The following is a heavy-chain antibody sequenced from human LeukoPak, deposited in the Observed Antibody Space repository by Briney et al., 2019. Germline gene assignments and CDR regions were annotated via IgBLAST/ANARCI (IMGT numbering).Heavy chain of an antibody. CDR1: GFTVSSSY. Sequence: GGSLRLSCAGSGFTVSSSYMSWVRQAPGKGLEWVSVLYGDGTTYYIDSAKGRFTISRDNSKNTVYLQMNSLRAEDTAVYYCARASYSGWTASRDSWGQGTLVTVSS. D-gene: IGHD6-25*01. V-gene: IGHV3-66*01. CDR2: LYGDGTT. CDR3: ARASYSGWTASRDS. J-gene: IGHJ5*01.